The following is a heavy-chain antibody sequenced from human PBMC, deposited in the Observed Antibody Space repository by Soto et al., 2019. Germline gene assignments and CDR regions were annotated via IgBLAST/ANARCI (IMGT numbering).Heavy chain of an antibody. V-gene: IGHV4-59*12. CDR2: IYYSGST. D-gene: IGHD5-18*01. CDR1: CGSISSYY. J-gene: IGHJ4*02. CDR3: ARDTPRGYSYGSFDY. Sequence: PSETLSLTCTVSCGSISSYYWSCIRQPPWKGLEWIVYIYYSGSTNYNPSLKSRVTISVDTSKNQFSLKLSSVTAADTAVYYCARDTPRGYSYGSFDYWGKGNQVTVSS.